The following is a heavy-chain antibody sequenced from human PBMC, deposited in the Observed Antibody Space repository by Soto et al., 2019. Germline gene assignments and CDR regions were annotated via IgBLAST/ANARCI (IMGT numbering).Heavy chain of an antibody. J-gene: IGHJ5*02. CDR1: GFSLSTTGVG. CDR3: XXXXXXXXXXXXXXXXXDP. V-gene: IGHV2-5*02. Sequence: QITLKESGPTLVRPTQTLTLTCTFSGFSLSTTGVGVGWIXQPPGKALEWLALIYWDDDKRYSPSLKSRLTXXXXXXXXXXXXXXXXXXXXXXXXXXXXXXXXXXXXXXXXXXXXDPWGQGTLVTVSS. CDR2: IYWDDDK.